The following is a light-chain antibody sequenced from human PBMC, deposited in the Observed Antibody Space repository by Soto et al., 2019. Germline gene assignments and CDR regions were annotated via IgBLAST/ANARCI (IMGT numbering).Light chain of an antibody. V-gene: IGKV3-20*01. CDR3: QHYGSSRT. J-gene: IGKJ2*01. CDR2: GAS. CDR1: QSVDSTN. Sequence: EIVLTQSPGTLSLSPGERATLSCRASQSVDSTNLAWYQQRPGQAPRLLIYGASSRATGIPDRFSGSASGTDFTVTINRLEPEDFAIYYCQHYGSSRTFGQGTKLEIK.